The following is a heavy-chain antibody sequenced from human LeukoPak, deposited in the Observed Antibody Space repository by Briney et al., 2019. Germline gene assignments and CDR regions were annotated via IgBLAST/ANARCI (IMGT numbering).Heavy chain of an antibody. CDR3: AKEIFSGLLYIDY. D-gene: IGHD5-12*01. CDR2: ITDAVGST. J-gene: IGHJ4*02. CDR1: GLTFSSSS. V-gene: IGHV3-23*01. Sequence: GGSLRLSCAASGLTFSSSSISWVRQAPGKGLEWVSAITDAVGSTHYAVSVKGRFTISSDNSKNTVYLQMNSLRPEDMAVYYCAKEIFSGLLYIDYWGQGTLVTVSS.